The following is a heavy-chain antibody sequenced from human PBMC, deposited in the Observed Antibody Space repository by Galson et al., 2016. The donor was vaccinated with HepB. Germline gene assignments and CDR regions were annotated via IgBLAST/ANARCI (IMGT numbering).Heavy chain of an antibody. V-gene: IGHV3-7*03. CDR2: INPDGSEK. CDR3: ARWEGGYCTTSSCYRGMDV. J-gene: IGHJ4*02. CDR1: GFTFSSSW. D-gene: IGHD2-2*01. Sequence: SLRLSCAASGFTFSSSWMNWVRQTPGKGLEWVANINPDGSEKRYVESVRGRFTISRDNAENSLYLQMNSLTAEDTAVYYCARWEGGYCTTSSCYRGMDVWGQGILVTVSS.